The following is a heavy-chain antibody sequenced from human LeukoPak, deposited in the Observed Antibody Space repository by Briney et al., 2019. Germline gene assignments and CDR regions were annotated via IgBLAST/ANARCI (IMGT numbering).Heavy chain of an antibody. Sequence: ASVKVSCKASGYTFPGHHIHWVRQAPGQGLEWMGWINPKNGGTNYAQKLQGRVTMTTDTSTSTAYMELRSLRSDDTAVYYCARVYLSFYNQLLWFEPRQYYYYGMDVWGQGTTVTVSS. J-gene: IGHJ6*02. V-gene: IGHV1-18*04. CDR1: GYTFPGHH. CDR2: INPKNGGT. CDR3: ARVYLSFYNQLLWFEPRQYYYYGMDV. D-gene: IGHD3-10*01.